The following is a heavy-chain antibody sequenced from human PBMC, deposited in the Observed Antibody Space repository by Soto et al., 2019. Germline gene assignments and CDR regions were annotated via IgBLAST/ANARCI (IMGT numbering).Heavy chain of an antibody. J-gene: IGHJ6*02. CDR3: GVQMVRGVIITHYYYGMDV. CDR1: GGSISSSSYY. Sequence: PSETLSLTCTVSGGSISSSSYYWGWIRQPPGKGLEWIGSIYYSGSTYYNPSLKSRVTISVDTSKNQFSLKLSSVTAADTAVYYCGVQMVRGVIITHYYYGMDVWGQGITVTVS. CDR2: IYYSGST. V-gene: IGHV4-39*01. D-gene: IGHD3-10*01.